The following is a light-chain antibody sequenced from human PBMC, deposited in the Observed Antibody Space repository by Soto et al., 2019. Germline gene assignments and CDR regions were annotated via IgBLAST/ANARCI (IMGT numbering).Light chain of an antibody. Sequence: QLVLTQSPSASASLGASVKLTCTLSSGHRTYVIAWHQQQPDKGPRYLMELNGDGSHTKGDGIPDRFSGSSSGAERYLTISNLQPEDEAAYSCQTWGTGIHVFGGGTKVTVL. J-gene: IGLJ1*01. CDR3: QTWGTGIHV. CDR1: SGHRTYV. CDR2: LNGDGSH. V-gene: IGLV4-69*01.